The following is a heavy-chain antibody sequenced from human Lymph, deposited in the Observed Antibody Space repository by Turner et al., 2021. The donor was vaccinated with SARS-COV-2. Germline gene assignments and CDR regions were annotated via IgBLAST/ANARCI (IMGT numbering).Heavy chain of an antibody. CDR1: GFIFSSYA. D-gene: IGHD3-22*01. V-gene: IGHV3-23*01. CDR2: IRGSGGST. J-gene: IGHJ4*02. Sequence: EVQLLESGGGLVQPGGSLRVSCAAPGFIFSSYAISWARQATGMGLEWVSSIRGSGGSTYHADSVKGRFTISRDNSKNTLYRQMNSLRAEDTAVYYCAKNEMAMIVVVITLFDYWGQGTLVTVSS. CDR3: AKNEMAMIVVVITLFDY.